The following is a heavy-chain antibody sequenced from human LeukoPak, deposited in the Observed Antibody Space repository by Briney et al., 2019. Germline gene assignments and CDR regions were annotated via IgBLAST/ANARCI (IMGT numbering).Heavy chain of an antibody. J-gene: IGHJ2*01. Sequence: PSETLSLTCAVYGGSFSGYYWSWIRQPPGKGLEWIGEINHSGSTSYNPSLKSRVTISVDTSKNQFSLKLSSVTAADTAVYYCARPPSGWSRVRYFDLWGRGTLVTVSS. D-gene: IGHD6-19*01. CDR1: GGSFSGYY. CDR2: INHSGST. V-gene: IGHV4-34*01. CDR3: ARPPSGWSRVRYFDL.